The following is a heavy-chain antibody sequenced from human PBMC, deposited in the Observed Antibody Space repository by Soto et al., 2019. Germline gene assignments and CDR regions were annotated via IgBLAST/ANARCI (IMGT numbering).Heavy chain of an antibody. J-gene: IGHJ6*02. V-gene: IGHV4-59*01. Sequence: QVQLQESGPGLVKPSETLSLTCTVSGDSISTYYWSWIRQPPGKGLEWIGYLYDSGSTHYNPSLRSRVPISLATSKNQFSLKLTSVAAADTAVYYCARENYYGSGTYFRLDVWGQGTRVTVSS. CDR2: LYDSGST. D-gene: IGHD3-10*01. CDR1: GDSISTYY. CDR3: ARENYYGSGTYFRLDV.